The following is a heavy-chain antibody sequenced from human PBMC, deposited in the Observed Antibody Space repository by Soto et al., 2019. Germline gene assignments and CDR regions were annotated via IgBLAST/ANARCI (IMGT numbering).Heavy chain of an antibody. CDR1: GFTFSYHA. J-gene: IGHJ4*02. D-gene: IGHD6-13*01. CDR2: INTNGGST. Sequence: PGGSLRLSCAASGFTFSYHAMHWVRQAPGKGLECISTINTNGGSTYYADSVKGRFTISRDNSKNTLYLQMNNLRAEDTAVYYCANDAAGRPVGYFDYWGQGTLVTVSS. V-gene: IGHV3-64*04. CDR3: ANDAAGRPVGYFDY.